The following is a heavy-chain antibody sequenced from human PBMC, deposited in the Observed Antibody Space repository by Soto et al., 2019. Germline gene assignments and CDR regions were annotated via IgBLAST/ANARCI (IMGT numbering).Heavy chain of an antibody. J-gene: IGHJ4*02. D-gene: IGHD3-22*01. Sequence: SSETLSLTCTVFGGSISSYYWSWIRQPPGKGLEWIGYIYYSGSTNYNPSLKSRVTISVDTSKNQFSLKLSSVTAADTAVYYCARMGDDYYDSSGYYYYFDYWGQGTLVNVSS. V-gene: IGHV4-59*01. CDR3: ARMGDDYYDSSGYYYYFDY. CDR2: IYYSGST. CDR1: GGSISSYY.